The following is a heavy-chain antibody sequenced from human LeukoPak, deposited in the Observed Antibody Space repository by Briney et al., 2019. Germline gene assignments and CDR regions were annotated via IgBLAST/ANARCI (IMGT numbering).Heavy chain of an antibody. D-gene: IGHD6-13*01. V-gene: IGHV3-23*01. Sequence: GGSLRLSCAASGFTFNTYAMSWVRQAPGKGLEWVSAISGSGGSTYYADSVKGRFTISRDNSKNTLYLQMNSLRAEDTAVYYCAKGDSSSWYAAVDFDYWGQGTLVTVSS. CDR1: GFTFNTYA. J-gene: IGHJ4*02. CDR2: ISGSGGST. CDR3: AKGDSSSWYAAVDFDY.